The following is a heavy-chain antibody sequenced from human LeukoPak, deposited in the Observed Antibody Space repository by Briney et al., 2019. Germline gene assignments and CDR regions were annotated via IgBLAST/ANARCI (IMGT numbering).Heavy chain of an antibody. V-gene: IGHV3-30*18. CDR1: GFTFSSYG. J-gene: IGHJ4*02. CDR3: AKASGSGSYYRFGPNFDY. D-gene: IGHD3-10*01. Sequence: GRSLRFSCAASGFTFSSYGMHWVRQAPGKGLEWVAVISYDGSNKYYADSVKGRFTISRDNSKNTLYLQMNSLRAEDTAVYYCAKASGSGSYYRFGPNFDYWGQGTLVTVSS. CDR2: ISYDGSNK.